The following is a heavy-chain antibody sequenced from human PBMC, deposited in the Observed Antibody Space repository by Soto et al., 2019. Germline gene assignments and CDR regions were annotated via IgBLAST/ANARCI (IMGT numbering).Heavy chain of an antibody. V-gene: IGHV1-46*03. CDR1: GYTFTSYY. Sequence: ASVKVSCKASGYTFTSYYMHWVRQAPGQGLEWMGIINPSGGSTSYAQKFQGRVTMTRDTSTSTVYMELSSLGSEDTAVYYCARVPGAGVATRATQFGICDYWGQGTLVTVS. J-gene: IGHJ4*02. CDR2: INPSGGST. CDR3: ARVPGAGVATRATQFGICDY. D-gene: IGHD5-12*01.